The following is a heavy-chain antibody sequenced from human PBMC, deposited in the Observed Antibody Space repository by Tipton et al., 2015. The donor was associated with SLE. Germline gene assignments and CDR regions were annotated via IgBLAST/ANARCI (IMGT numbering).Heavy chain of an antibody. D-gene: IGHD6-19*01. J-gene: IGHJ4*01. CDR3: ARGGYSSGWYGDYFAY. CDR1: GGSISSYY. V-gene: IGHV4-4*07. Sequence: TLSLTCTVSGGSISSYYWSWIRQPAGKGLEWIGRIYTSGSTNYNPTLKSRVTISLDTSKTQFTLNLRSVTAADTAIYYCARGGYSSGWYGDYFAYCGQGTLVTVSS. CDR2: IYTSGST.